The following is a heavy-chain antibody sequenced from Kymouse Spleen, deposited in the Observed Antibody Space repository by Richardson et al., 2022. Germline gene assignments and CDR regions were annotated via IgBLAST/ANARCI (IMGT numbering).Heavy chain of an antibody. J-gene: IGHJ4*02. D-gene: IGHD3-10*01. Sequence: QVQLVESGGGVVQPGRSLRLSCAASGFTFSSYGMHWVRQAPGKGLEWVAVIWYDGSNKYYADSVKGRFTISRDNSKNTLYLQMNSLRAEDTAVYYCARDYYGSGSHLDYWGQGTLVTVSS. CDR2: IWYDGSNK. CDR3: ARDYYGSGSHLDY. CDR1: GFTFSSYG. V-gene: IGHV3-33*01.